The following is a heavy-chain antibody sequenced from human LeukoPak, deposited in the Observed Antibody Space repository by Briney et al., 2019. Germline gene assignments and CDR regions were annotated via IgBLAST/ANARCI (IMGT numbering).Heavy chain of an antibody. CDR1: GFTFSSYE. Sequence: PGGSLRLSCAASGFTFSSYEMNWVRQAPGKGLEWVSYISSSGSTIYYADSVKGRFTISRDNAKNSLYLQMNSLRAEDTAVYYCARGPSVTQVYWGQGTLATVSS. CDR3: ARGPSVTQVY. J-gene: IGHJ4*02. D-gene: IGHD4-17*01. V-gene: IGHV3-48*03. CDR2: ISSSGSTI.